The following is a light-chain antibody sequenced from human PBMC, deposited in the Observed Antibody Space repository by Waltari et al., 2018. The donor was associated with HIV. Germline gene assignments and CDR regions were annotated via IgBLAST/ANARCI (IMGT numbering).Light chain of an antibody. CDR1: TSDLSSLNF. Sequence: HSVLTQPASVSGSPGQSITISCSGPTSDLSSLNFVSWYQQSPVRAPKLILFEVSSRPSGISDRFSGCKAGDTASLTISALRTEDEADYFCSSYSPRGSVVFGGGTKVTVL. J-gene: IGLJ3*02. V-gene: IGLV2-14*01. CDR3: SSYSPRGSVV. CDR2: EVS.